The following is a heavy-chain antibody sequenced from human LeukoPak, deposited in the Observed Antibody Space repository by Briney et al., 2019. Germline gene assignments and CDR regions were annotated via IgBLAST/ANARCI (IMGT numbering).Heavy chain of an antibody. J-gene: IGHJ5*02. V-gene: IGHV4-61*02. CDR3: AGGIGYATSPADH. CDR2: IYTSGST. CDR1: GGSISSGSYY. D-gene: IGHD6-13*01. Sequence: SETLSLTCTVSGGSISSGSYYWSWIRQPAGKGLEWIGRIYTSGSTNYNPSLKSRVTMSLDTSKNHFSLSLNSVTAADTAVYFCAGGIGYATSPADHLGQGTLVIVSS.